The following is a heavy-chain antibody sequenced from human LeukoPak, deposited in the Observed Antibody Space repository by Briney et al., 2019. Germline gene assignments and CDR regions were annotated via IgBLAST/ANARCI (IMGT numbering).Heavy chain of an antibody. Sequence: GSPRPFFTASGFPLGDYDIGWVRQAPGKGPGGVGFLRSKAYGGTTEYAAPVKGRFTISRDDSKSIAYLQMNSLKTEDTAVYYCTRDTGYSSSWYLDYWGQGTLVTVSS. CDR2: LRSKAYGGTT. CDR3: TRDTGYSSSWYLDY. D-gene: IGHD6-13*01. CDR1: GFPLGDYD. J-gene: IGHJ4*01. V-gene: IGHV3-49*04.